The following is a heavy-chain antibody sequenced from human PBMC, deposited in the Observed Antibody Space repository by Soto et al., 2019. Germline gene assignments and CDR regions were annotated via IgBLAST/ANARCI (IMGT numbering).Heavy chain of an antibody. V-gene: IGHV3-30-3*01. J-gene: IGHJ3*02. CDR1: GFLFNTYA. CDR2: MSHDGSNT. Sequence: PGGSLRLSCTTSGFLFNTYAMHWVRQAPGKGLEWVAVMSHDGSNTYYADSVKGRFTISRDNPKNTLYLQMNSLRAEDTAVYYCAKAEVPSSSMDAFDIWGQGTMVTVSS. D-gene: IGHD6-19*01. CDR3: AKAEVPSSSMDAFDI.